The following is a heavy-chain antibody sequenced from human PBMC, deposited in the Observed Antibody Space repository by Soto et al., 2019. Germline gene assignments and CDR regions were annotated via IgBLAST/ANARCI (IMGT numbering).Heavy chain of an antibody. D-gene: IGHD5-18*01. CDR3: ARPSGYGHGWGDLGYDPFDI. J-gene: IGHJ3*02. CDR1: GYTFSSFG. Sequence: GASVKVSCKASGYTFSSFGISWVRQAPGQGPERVGWINPYNGHTDSAQSLQGRVTVSTDTSTSTAYMELRSLRADDTAVYYCARPSGYGHGWGDLGYDPFDIWGQGTMVTVSS. V-gene: IGHV1-18*01. CDR2: INPYNGHT.